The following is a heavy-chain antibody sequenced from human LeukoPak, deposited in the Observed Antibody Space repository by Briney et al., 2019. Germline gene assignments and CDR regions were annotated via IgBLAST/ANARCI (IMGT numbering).Heavy chain of an antibody. Sequence: GGSLRLSXEVSGFIFSYYGMNWVSQAPGKGLEWVSAISDSGDATYYADSVKGRFTISRDNSKSTLYLQMNNLRAEDTALYCCAKERGHSKPFDYWGQGTLVTVSS. CDR1: GFIFSYYG. V-gene: IGHV3-23*01. CDR3: AKERGHSKPFDY. D-gene: IGHD4-23*01. CDR2: ISDSGDAT. J-gene: IGHJ4*02.